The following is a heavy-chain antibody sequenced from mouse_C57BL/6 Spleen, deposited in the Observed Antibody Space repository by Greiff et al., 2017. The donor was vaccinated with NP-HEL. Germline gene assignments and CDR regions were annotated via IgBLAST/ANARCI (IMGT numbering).Heavy chain of an antibody. CDR2: IYPRDGST. CDR1: GYTFTSYD. Sequence: QVQLKQSGPELVKPGASVKLSCKASGYTFTSYDINWVKQRPGQGLEWIGWIYPRDGSTKYNEKFKGKATLTVDTSSSTAYMELHSPTSEDSAVYFCASPITTVVAPNFDYWGQGTTLTVSS. V-gene: IGHV1-85*01. D-gene: IGHD1-1*01. J-gene: IGHJ2*01. CDR3: ASPITTVVAPNFDY.